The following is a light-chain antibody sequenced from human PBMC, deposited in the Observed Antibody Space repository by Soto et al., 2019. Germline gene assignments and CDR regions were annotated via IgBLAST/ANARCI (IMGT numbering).Light chain of an antibody. CDR3: QQYNSYWT. V-gene: IGKV1-5*01. J-gene: IGKJ1*01. CDR1: QSISSW. Sequence: EIQITQYPSTLSASVGDRSTITCRASQSISSWLAWYQQKPGKSPKLLIYDASSLESGLPSRFSGSGSGTEFTLTISSLQPDDFATYYCQQYNSYWTFGQGTKVEIK. CDR2: DAS.